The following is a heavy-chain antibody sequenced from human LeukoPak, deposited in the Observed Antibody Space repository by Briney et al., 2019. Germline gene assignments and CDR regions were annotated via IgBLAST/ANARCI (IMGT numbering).Heavy chain of an antibody. Sequence: GGSLRLSCAASGFTFSSYAMHWVRQAPGKGLEWVAVISYDGSNKYYADSVKGRFTISRDNSKNTLYLQMNSLRAEDTAVYYCARDLTYSYYLDYWGQGTLVTVSS. CDR1: GFTFSSYA. J-gene: IGHJ4*02. V-gene: IGHV3-30*04. CDR3: ARDLTYSYYLDY. D-gene: IGHD5-18*01. CDR2: ISYDGSNK.